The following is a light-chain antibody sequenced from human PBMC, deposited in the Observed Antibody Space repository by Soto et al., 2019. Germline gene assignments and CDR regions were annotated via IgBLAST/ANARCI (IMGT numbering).Light chain of an antibody. CDR2: AAS. Sequence: DIQMTQSPSSLSASVGDRVTITCRASQSIVTYLNWYLQKPGKAPKLLIYAASNLQSGVPSRFSGSGSGTDFTITISSLQPEDFANYFCQQSYSTPPWTFGQGTKVDIK. V-gene: IGKV1-39*01. CDR1: QSIVTY. CDR3: QQSYSTPPWT. J-gene: IGKJ1*01.